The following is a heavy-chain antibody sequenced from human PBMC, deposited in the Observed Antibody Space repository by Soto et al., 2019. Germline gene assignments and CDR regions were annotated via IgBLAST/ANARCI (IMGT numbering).Heavy chain of an antibody. V-gene: IGHV4-39*01. CDR3: ARRGSGPTFDY. CDR1: GASISRIGFH. J-gene: IGHJ4*02. D-gene: IGHD3-10*01. Sequence: QVQLQESGPGLVKPSETLSLTCAVSGASISRIGFHLGWIRQPPGQGMEWIGSIYDAGTTFYNSSLKSRVTISAATSKNHFSLRLTSVTAAATAVYYCARRGSGPTFDYWGQGTLVTVS. CDR2: IYDAGTT.